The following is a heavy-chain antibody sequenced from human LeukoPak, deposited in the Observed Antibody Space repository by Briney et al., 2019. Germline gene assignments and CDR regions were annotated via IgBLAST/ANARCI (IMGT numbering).Heavy chain of an antibody. V-gene: IGHV4-34*01. CDR1: GGSFSGYY. J-gene: IGHJ6*03. Sequence: SETLSLTCAVYGGSFSGYYWSWIRQAPGKGLEWIGEINHSGSTNYNPSLKSRVTISVDTSKNQFSLKLSSVTAADTAVYYCARGRSGITEYYYYYMDVWGKGTTVTVSS. CDR3: ARGRSGITEYYYYYMDV. CDR2: INHSGST. D-gene: IGHD1-1*01.